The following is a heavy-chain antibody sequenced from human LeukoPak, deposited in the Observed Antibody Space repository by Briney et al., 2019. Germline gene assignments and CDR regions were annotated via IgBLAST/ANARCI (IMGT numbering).Heavy chain of an antibody. CDR3: ARPPHELVSAAPFDY. CDR2: ILPNSGDT. Sequence: PSVKVSCKASGYTFPLYYIHWLRQAPGEGLEWVGWILPNSGDTFYAQRFRGRVTMTSDTSTNTAYMDLYKLTSDDTAVYFCARPPHELVSAAPFDYWGQGTLVTVSS. V-gene: IGHV1-2*02. CDR1: GYTFPLYY. D-gene: IGHD2-2*01. J-gene: IGHJ4*02.